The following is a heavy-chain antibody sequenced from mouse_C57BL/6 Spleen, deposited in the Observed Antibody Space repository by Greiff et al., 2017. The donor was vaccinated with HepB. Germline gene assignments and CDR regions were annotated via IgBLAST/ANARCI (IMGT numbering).Heavy chain of an antibody. J-gene: IGHJ3*01. CDR1: GYTFTDYN. Sequence: VQLQQSGPELVKPGASVKMSCKASGYTFTDYNMHWVKQSHGKSLEWIGYINPNNGGTSYNQKFKGKATLTVNKSSSTAYMELRSLTSEDSAVYYCARIYYDYDGSLAYWGQGTLVTVSA. CDR2: INPNNGGT. V-gene: IGHV1-22*01. D-gene: IGHD2-4*01. CDR3: ARIYYDYDGSLAY.